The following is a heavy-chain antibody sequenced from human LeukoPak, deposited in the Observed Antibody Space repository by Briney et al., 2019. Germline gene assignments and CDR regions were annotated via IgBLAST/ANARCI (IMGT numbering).Heavy chain of an antibody. Sequence: PGGSLRLSCAASGFTFSSYAMHWVRQAPGKGLEWVSAISGSGGSTYYADSVKGRFTISRDNSKNTLYLQMNSLRAEDTAVYYGAKVRATVVTHDAFDIWGQGTMVTVSS. D-gene: IGHD4-23*01. CDR2: ISGSGGST. CDR3: AKVRATVVTHDAFDI. V-gene: IGHV3-23*01. CDR1: GFTFSSYA. J-gene: IGHJ3*02.